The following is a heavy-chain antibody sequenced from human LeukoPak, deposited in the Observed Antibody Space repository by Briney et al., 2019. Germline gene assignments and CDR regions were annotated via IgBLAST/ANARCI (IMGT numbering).Heavy chain of an antibody. Sequence: SEALSLTCTVSGGSISSSSYYWGWIRQPPGKGLEWIGSIYYSGSTYYNPSLKSRVTISVDTSKNQFSLKLSSVTAADTAVYYCARSPAAGTLEFDYWGQGTLVTVSS. J-gene: IGHJ4*02. CDR1: GGSISSSSYY. CDR2: IYYSGST. V-gene: IGHV4-39*07. D-gene: IGHD6-13*01. CDR3: ARSPAAGTLEFDY.